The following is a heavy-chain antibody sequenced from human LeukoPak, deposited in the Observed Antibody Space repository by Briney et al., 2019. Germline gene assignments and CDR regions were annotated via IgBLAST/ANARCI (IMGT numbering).Heavy chain of an antibody. V-gene: IGHV1-58*02. CDR3: GADLTMVRGVPRWFDP. CDR1: GFTFTSSA. D-gene: IGHD3-10*01. J-gene: IGHJ5*02. CDR2: IVVGSGNT. Sequence: SVKVSCKASGFTFTSSAMQWVRQARGQRLEWIGWIVVGSGNTNYAQKFQERVTITRDMSTSTTYMELSSLRSEGTAVYYCGADLTMVRGVPRWFDPWGQGTLVTVSS.